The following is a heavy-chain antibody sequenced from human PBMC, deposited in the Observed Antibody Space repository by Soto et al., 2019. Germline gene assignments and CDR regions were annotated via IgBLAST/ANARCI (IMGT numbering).Heavy chain of an antibody. CDR3: ARGSAGDYDFWSGYYRAYWFDP. V-gene: IGHV4-34*01. D-gene: IGHD3-3*01. J-gene: IGHJ5*02. CDR2: INHSGST. Sequence: KGLEWIGEINHSGSTNYNPSLKSRVTISVDTSKNQFSLKLSSVTAADTAVYYCARGSAGDYDFWSGYYRAYWFDPWGQGTLVTVSS.